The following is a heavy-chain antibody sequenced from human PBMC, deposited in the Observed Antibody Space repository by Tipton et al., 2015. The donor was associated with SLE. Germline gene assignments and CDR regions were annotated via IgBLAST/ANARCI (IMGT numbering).Heavy chain of an antibody. CDR2: IYYTGTT. D-gene: IGHD3-3*01. CDR3: ARTGPDVELEWGDYFDF. Sequence: TLSLTCTVSGGPISTSSYYWAWIRQPPGKRLEWIGSIYYTGTTSYNPSLKSRLTISVDTSKNQFSLKLSSMTAADTAVYFCARTGPDVELEWGDYFDFWGQGTLVTVSS. CDR1: GGPISTSSYY. J-gene: IGHJ4*02. V-gene: IGHV4-61*05.